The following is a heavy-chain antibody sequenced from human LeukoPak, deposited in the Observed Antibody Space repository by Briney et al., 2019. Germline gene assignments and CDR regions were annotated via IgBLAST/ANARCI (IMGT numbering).Heavy chain of an antibody. D-gene: IGHD6-13*01. J-gene: IGHJ4*02. CDR2: ISSSGTTI. CDR3: ARGRIWGISAAGSNFDF. CDR1: GFTFSSFN. V-gene: IGHV3-48*01. Sequence: GGSLRLSCAASGFTFSSFNINWVRQAPGKGLEWISYISSSGTTIYYADSVKGRFTVSRDNAKNSLYLQMNSLRAEDTAVYYCARGRIWGISAAGSNFDFWGQGTLVTVSS.